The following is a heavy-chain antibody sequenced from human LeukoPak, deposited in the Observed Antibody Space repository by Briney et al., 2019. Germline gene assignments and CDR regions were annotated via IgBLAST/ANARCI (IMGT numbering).Heavy chain of an antibody. J-gene: IGHJ4*02. D-gene: IGHD6-13*01. Sequence: ASVKVSCKASGYTFTSYGISWVRQAPGQGLEWMGWISAYNGNTNYAQKLQGRVTMTTDTSTGTAYMELRSLRSDDTAVYYCARVLAAAGPVTPQYYFDYWGQGTLVTVSS. CDR1: GYTFTSYG. CDR2: ISAYNGNT. V-gene: IGHV1-18*01. CDR3: ARVLAAAGPVTPQYYFDY.